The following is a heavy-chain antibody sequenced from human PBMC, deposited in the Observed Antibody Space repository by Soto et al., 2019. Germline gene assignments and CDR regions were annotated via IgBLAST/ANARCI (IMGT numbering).Heavy chain of an antibody. J-gene: IGHJ6*02. D-gene: IGHD2-21*02. CDR1: GVTIRSDCYH. CDR2: IHHSGSI. CDR3: AREDDGGDTLDV. Sequence: LSSSVVGVTIRSDCYHWTRKRKSPERGLEWIGYIHHSGSILYNPSLKSRVTISVDTSKNQFSLHLSSVTAADTAVYFCAREDDGGDTLDVWGQGTTVTVSS. V-gene: IGHV4-30-4*08.